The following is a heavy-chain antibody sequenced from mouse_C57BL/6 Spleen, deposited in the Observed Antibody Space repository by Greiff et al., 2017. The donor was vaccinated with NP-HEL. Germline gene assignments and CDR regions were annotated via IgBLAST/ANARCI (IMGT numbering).Heavy chain of an antibody. CDR3: ARFPLDY. CDR2: IYPGDGDT. J-gene: IGHJ2*01. V-gene: IGHV1-82*01. Sequence: VQLQESGPELVKPGASVKISCKASGYAFSSSWMNWVKQRPGKGLEWIGRIYPGDGDTNYNGKFKGKATLTADKSSSTAYMQLSSLTSEDSAVYFCARFPLDYWGQGTTLTVSS. D-gene: IGHD6-1*01. CDR1: GYAFSSSW.